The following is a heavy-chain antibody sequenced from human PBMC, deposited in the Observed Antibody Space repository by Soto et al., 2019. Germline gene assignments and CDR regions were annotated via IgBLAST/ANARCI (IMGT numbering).Heavy chain of an antibody. CDR1: GFPFSDYA. Sequence: EVQLLESGGGVAQPGGSLRVSCAASGFPFSDYAMSWVRQAPGKGLEWVSIITATDGSTYYADSVKGRFTISRDDAKNTLHLQMNSLRVEDTAVYYCARASDLLHAYFGMDVWGQGTTVTVSS. V-gene: IGHV3-23*01. D-gene: IGHD3-3*01. J-gene: IGHJ6*02. CDR2: ITATDGST. CDR3: ARASDLLHAYFGMDV.